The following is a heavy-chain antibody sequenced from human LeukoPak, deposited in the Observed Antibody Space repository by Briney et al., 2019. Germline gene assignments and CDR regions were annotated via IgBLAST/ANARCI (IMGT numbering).Heavy chain of an antibody. CDR1: GYTFTSYA. V-gene: IGHV7-4-1*02. CDR2: INTNTGNP. J-gene: IGHJ4*02. D-gene: IGHD3-16*02. Sequence: ASVKVSCKASGYTFTSYAMNWVRQAPGQGLEWMGWINTNTGNPTYAQGFTGRFVFSLDTSVSTAYLQISSLKAEDTAVYYCARDYDYVWGSYRQEEYFDYWGQGTLVTVSS. CDR3: ARDYDYVWGSYRQEEYFDY.